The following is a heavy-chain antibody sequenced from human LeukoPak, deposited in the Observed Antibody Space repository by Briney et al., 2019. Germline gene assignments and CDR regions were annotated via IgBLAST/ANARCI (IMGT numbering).Heavy chain of an antibody. CDR2: IFHSGRT. D-gene: IGHD3-10*01. J-gene: IGHJ4*02. Sequence: SETLSLTCTVSGGSISSSSSYWGWIRQPPGKGLEWIGHIFHSGRTSYNPSLMSRVTISVDTSKNQFSLKMNPVTAADTSMYYCARHSRTYYKGSGRSIDYWGQGTLVIVS. CDR1: GGSISSSSSY. CDR3: ARHSRTYYKGSGRSIDY. V-gene: IGHV4-39*01.